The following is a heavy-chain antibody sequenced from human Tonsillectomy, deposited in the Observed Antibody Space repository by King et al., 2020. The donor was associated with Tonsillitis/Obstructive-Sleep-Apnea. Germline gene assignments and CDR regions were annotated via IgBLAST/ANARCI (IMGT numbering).Heavy chain of an antibody. Sequence: VQLVESVGDLIQPGGSLILSCAASWFTVSGNYISWIRQAPRTGLEWVSCFFSAGSIYYADSGKGRFTLSRDNSKNTVYLQMNSLRAEDTAVYYCAGGTEWDPPDYWGQGTLVTVSS. D-gene: IGHD1-26*01. CDR3: AGGTEWDPPDY. V-gene: IGHV3-53*01. CDR1: WFTVSGNY. CDR2: FFSAGSI. J-gene: IGHJ4*02.